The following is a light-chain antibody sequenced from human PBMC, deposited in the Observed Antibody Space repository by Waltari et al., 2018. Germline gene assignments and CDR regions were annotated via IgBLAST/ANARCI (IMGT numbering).Light chain of an antibody. J-gene: IGKJ2*01. CDR1: QSVSRY. V-gene: IGKV3-11*01. Sequence: EIVLTQSPDTLSLSPGERATLSCRASQSVSRYLAWYQRKPGQGPRLLIYDASNRATGIPARFSGSGSGTDFTLTISSLETEDFAVYYCQQRSNWYTFGQGTKLEIK. CDR3: QQRSNWYT. CDR2: DAS.